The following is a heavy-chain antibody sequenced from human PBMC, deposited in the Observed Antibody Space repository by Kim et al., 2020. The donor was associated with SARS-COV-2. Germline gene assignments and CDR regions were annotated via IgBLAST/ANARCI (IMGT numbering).Heavy chain of an antibody. V-gene: IGHV3-9*01. J-gene: IGHJ5*02. D-gene: IGHD3-10*01. CDR1: GLTFSDYV. CDR2: ISWNSGII. CDR3: ARSSTFHGSGTYADQ. Sequence: GGSLRLSCVASGLTFSDYVMHWVRQAPGKGLEWVSHISWNSGIIAYADSVKGRFTISRDNAKKSLYLQMNSLIPEDTAFYYCARSSTFHGSGTYADQWGLGTLVTVSS.